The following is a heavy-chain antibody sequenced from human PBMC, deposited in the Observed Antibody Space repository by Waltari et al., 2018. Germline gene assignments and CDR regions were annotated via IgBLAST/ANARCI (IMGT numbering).Heavy chain of an antibody. CDR1: GGSFSGYY. CDR3: ARGLSGSYLDY. V-gene: IGHV4-34*01. Sequence: QVQLQQWGAGLLKPSETLSLTCAVSGGSFSGYYWIWIRQPPGKGLERIGEINHSGSTNYNPSLKSRVTISVDTSKNQFSLKLSSVTAADTAVYYCARGLSGSYLDYWGQGTLVTVSS. J-gene: IGHJ4*02. D-gene: IGHD1-26*01. CDR2: INHSGST.